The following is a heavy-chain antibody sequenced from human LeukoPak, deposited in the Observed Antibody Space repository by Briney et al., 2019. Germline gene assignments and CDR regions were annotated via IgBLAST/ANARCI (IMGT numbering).Heavy chain of an antibody. Sequence: ASVKVSCKASGFTFTRYDINWVRQATGQGLEWMGWMNPNNGNTGYAQTFQGRVTMTRDTFTSTAYMELRSLTSEDTAVYYCVRDGEGLAISVNHWFDLWGQGTLVTVSS. CDR1: GFTFTRYD. D-gene: IGHD3-10*01. CDR3: VRDGEGLAISVNHWFDL. V-gene: IGHV1-8*01. CDR2: MNPNNGNT. J-gene: IGHJ5*02.